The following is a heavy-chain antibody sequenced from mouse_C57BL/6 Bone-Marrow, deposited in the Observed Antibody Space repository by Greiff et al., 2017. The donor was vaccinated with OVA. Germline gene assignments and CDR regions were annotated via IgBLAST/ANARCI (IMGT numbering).Heavy chain of an antibody. D-gene: IGHD2-3*01. Sequence: VQLVESGPGLVQPSQSLSITCTVSGFSLTSYGVHWVRQSPGKGLEWLGVIWSGGSTDYNAAFISRLSISKDNSKSQVFFKMNSLQADDTAIYYCARIEIYDGYYGWFAYWGQGTLVTVSA. CDR3: ARIEIYDGYYGWFAY. CDR1: GFSLTSYG. CDR2: IWSGGST. J-gene: IGHJ3*01. V-gene: IGHV2-2*01.